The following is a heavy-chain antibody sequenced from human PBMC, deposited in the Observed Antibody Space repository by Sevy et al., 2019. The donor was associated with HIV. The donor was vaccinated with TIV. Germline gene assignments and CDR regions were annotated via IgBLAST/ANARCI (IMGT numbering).Heavy chain of an antibody. CDR3: ARWYGNNFDY. CDR1: GGTISSNSYR. CDR2: IYHTGAA. V-gene: IGHV4-39*01. J-gene: IGHJ4*02. D-gene: IGHD3-10*01. Sequence: SETLSLTCTVSGGTISSNSYRWGWIRQPPGKGLEWVGSIYHTGAADDNPSLKRRVTMSVDTSKNQFSLQVGSVTAADTAVYYCARWYGNNFDYWGQGALVTVSS.